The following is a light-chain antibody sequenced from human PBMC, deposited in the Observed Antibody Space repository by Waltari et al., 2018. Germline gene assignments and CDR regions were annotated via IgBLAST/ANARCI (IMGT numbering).Light chain of an antibody. CDR3: QHSDT. CDR1: QSVISN. Sequence: EIVMTQSPGTLSVSPGEKATLSCRASQSVISNFAWYQQKPGQSPWLLIDGASTRATGIPARFRGSGSGTDFTLTISSLQSEDFAVYYCQHSDTFGQGTKLEIK. J-gene: IGKJ2*01. V-gene: IGKV3-15*01. CDR2: GAS.